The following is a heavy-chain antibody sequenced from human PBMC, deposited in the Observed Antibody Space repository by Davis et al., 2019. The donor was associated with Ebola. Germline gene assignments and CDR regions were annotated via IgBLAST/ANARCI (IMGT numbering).Heavy chain of an antibody. CDR3: AGAGYYDFWSGYYPDYYYYGMDV. Sequence: ASVKVSCKASGYTFTSYYMHWVRQAPGQGLEWMGIINPSGGSTSYAQKFQGRVTMTRDTSTSTVYMELSSLRSEDTAVYYSAGAGYYDFWSGYYPDYYYYGMDVWGQGTTVTVSS. D-gene: IGHD3-3*01. CDR2: INPSGGST. CDR1: GYTFTSYY. V-gene: IGHV1-46*01. J-gene: IGHJ6*02.